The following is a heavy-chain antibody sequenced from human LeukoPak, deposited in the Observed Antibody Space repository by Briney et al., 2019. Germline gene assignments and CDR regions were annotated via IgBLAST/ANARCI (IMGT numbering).Heavy chain of an antibody. CDR1: GFTFSSYA. CDR3: AAGHYYDSSGYPKSPDY. CDR2: ISYDGSNK. J-gene: IGHJ4*02. Sequence: GGSLRLSCAASGFTFSSYAMHWVRQAPGKGLEWVAVISYDGSNKYYADSVKGRFTISRDNSKNTLYLQMNSLRAEDTAVYYCAAGHYYDSSGYPKSPDYWGQGTLVTVSS. D-gene: IGHD3-22*01. V-gene: IGHV3-30-3*01.